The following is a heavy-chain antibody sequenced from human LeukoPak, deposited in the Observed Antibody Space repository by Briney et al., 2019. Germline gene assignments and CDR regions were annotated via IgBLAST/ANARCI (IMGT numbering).Heavy chain of an antibody. D-gene: IGHD6-13*01. CDR2: IYTSGST. CDR3: ARTSSWYDY. CDR1: GGSISSGSYY. Sequence: SETLSLTCTVSGGSISSGSYYWSWIRQPAGKGLEWIGRIYTSGSTNYNPSLKSRVTISVDTSKNQFSLKLSSVTAADTAAYYCARTSSWYDYWGQGTLVTVSS. V-gene: IGHV4-61*02. J-gene: IGHJ4*02.